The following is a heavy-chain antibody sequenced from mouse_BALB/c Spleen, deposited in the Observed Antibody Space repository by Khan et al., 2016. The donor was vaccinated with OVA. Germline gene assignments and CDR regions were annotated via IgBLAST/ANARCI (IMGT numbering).Heavy chain of an antibody. CDR1: GYSITSNYA. CDR2: ISYSGST. D-gene: IGHD1-1*01. CDR3: TKGNYYDNAMDY. V-gene: IGHV3-2*02. Sequence: VQLKESGPGLVKPSQSLSLTCTVTGYSITSNYAWNWLRHFPGNKLEWMGYISYSGSTNYNPSLKSRISIPRDTSKHLFFLQLKSVTTEDTATYYCTKGNYYDNAMDYWGQGTSITISS. J-gene: IGHJ4*01.